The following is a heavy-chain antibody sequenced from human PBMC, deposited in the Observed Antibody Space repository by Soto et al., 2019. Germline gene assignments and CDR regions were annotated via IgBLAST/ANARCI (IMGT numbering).Heavy chain of an antibody. CDR2: IWYDGSHE. CDR3: ARDFAATGAARWLDP. Sequence: QVQVVESGGGVVQPGTSLRLSCEASGFPFGSHGMHWVRQAPGKGLEWVGFIWYDGSHEDYAAAVRGRFTISRDDSKNTLYLQMDNLRGEDTGIYYCARDFAATGAARWLDPWGQGTLVSVSS. J-gene: IGHJ5*02. D-gene: IGHD1-1*01. CDR1: GFPFGSHG. V-gene: IGHV3-33*01.